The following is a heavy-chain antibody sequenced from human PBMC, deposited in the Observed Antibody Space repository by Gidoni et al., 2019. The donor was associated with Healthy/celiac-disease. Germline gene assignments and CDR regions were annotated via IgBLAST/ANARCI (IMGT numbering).Heavy chain of an antibody. V-gene: IGHV3-43D*04. D-gene: IGHD3-16*01. CDR1: GFTFDDYA. Sequence: EVQLVESGGVVVQPGGSLRLSCAASGFTFDDYAMHWVRQAPGKGLEWVSLISWDGGSTYYADSVKGRFTISRDNSKNSLYLQMNSLRAEDTALYYCAKDSGGYGYNWFDPWGQGTLVTVSS. CDR3: AKDSGGYGYNWFDP. CDR2: ISWDGGST. J-gene: IGHJ5*02.